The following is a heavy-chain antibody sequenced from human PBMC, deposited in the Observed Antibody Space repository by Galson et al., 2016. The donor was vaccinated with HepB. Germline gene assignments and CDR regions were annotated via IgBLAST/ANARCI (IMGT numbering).Heavy chain of an antibody. CDR3: ARDLLNLAAPDY. CDR2: IKQDGSEK. V-gene: IGHV3-7*03. Sequence: SLRLSCAASGFSFSSYWMSWVRQAPGKGLEWVANIKQDGSEKYYVDSVKGRFTIPRDNAKNSLYLQMNSLRAEDTAVYYCARDLLNLAAPDYWGQGTLVTVSS. CDR1: GFSFSSYW. D-gene: IGHD6-13*01. J-gene: IGHJ4*02.